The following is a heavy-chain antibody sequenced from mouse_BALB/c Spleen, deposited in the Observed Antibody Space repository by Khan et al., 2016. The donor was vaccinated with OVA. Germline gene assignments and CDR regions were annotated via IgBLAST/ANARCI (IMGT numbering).Heavy chain of an antibody. Sequence: VQLQQSGAELAKPGASVKMSCKASGYTFSNYWIHWVKQRPGQGLEWIGYINPRSGYTYYNQTFNDKATLTTDKSSSTAYIQLSSLTSEDSAVYYCARDRIDYWGQGTTLTVSS. CDR1: GYTFSNYW. V-gene: IGHV1-7*01. J-gene: IGHJ2*01. CDR2: INPRSGYT. CDR3: ARDRIDY.